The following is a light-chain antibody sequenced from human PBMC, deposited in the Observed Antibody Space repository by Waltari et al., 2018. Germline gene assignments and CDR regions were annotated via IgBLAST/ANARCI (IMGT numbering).Light chain of an antibody. CDR3: QQRRSLPLT. CDR1: QSVYSY. Sequence: EIVLTQSPATLSLSPGDRATLSCRASQSVYSYLGWYQQKPGQAPRLLIYDVFNRATGIPARFRGSGSGTDFPLTLSSLEPEDFAVYYCQQRRSLPLTFGGGTKVEIK. J-gene: IGKJ4*01. CDR2: DVF. V-gene: IGKV3-11*01.